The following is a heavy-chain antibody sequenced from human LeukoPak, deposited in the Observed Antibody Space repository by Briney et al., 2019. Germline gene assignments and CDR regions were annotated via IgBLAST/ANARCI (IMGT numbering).Heavy chain of an antibody. CDR1: GFTFSDYA. CDR3: AKRGSYSSSFTSTFDY. V-gene: IGHV3-23*01. D-gene: IGHD6-6*01. Sequence: GGSLRLSCAASGFTFSDYAMTWVRQAPGKGLEWVSTINSGGAINYADSVKGRFTISRDNPKNTLYLQMNSLRAEDTAVYYCAKRGSYSSSFTSTFDYWGQGTLVTVSS. CDR2: INSGGAI. J-gene: IGHJ4*02.